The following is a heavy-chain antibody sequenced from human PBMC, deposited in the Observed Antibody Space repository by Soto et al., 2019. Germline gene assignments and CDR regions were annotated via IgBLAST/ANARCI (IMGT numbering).Heavy chain of an antibody. CDR1: GFTFSSYA. J-gene: IGHJ6*02. CDR2: ISGSGGST. V-gene: IGHV3-23*01. CDR3: AKGAAAGFYYYYGMDV. D-gene: IGHD6-13*01. Sequence: PGGSLRLSCAASGFTFSSYAMSWVRQAPGKGLEWVSAISGSGGSTYYADSVKGRFTISRDNSKNTLYLQMNSLRAEDTAVYYCAKGAAAGFYYYYGMDVWGQGTAVTVSS.